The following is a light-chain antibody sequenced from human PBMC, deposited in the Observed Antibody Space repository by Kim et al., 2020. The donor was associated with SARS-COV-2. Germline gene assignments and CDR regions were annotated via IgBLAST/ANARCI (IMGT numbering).Light chain of an antibody. J-gene: IGLJ2*01. CDR1: NIENKN. CDR3: PVWDTTAV. CDR2: RDR. Sequence: SYELTQPLSVSVALGKTATIICGGDNIENKNVPWYQQKPGQAPVLVIFRDRNRPTGLPERFSGSNSGNAATLTISRVQAGDEAAYYCPVWDTTAVFGGGT. V-gene: IGLV3-9*01.